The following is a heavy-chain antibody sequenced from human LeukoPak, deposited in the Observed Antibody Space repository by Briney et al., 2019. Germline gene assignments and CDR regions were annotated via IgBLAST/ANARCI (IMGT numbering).Heavy chain of an antibody. CDR1: GYTFTGYY. CDR2: INPNSGGT. J-gene: IGHJ4*02. CDR3: PRLGQYSISSGEDY. D-gene: IGHD6-6*01. Sequence: ASVKVSCKASGYTFTGYYMHWLRQAPGQGLEWMGWINPNSGGTNHAQKFQGRVTMTRDTSISTAYMELSRLRSDGTAVYYCPRLGQYSISSGEDYWGQGTLVTVSS. V-gene: IGHV1-2*02.